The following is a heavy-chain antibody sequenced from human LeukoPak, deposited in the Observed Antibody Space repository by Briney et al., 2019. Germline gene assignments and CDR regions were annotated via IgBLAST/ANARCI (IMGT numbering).Heavy chain of an antibody. CDR2: ISGSGGST. V-gene: IGHV3-23*01. Sequence: GGSLRLSCAASGFTFSSYAMSWARQAPGKGLEWVSAISGSGGSTYYADSVKGRFTISRDNSKNTLYLQMNSLRAEDTAVYYCAKGGSPSCYSSSGYWGQGTLVTVSS. J-gene: IGHJ4*02. CDR3: AKGGSPSCYSSSGY. D-gene: IGHD2-2*01. CDR1: GFTFSSYA.